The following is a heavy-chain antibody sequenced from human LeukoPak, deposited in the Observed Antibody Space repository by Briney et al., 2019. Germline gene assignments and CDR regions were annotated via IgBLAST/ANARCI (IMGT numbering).Heavy chain of an antibody. D-gene: IGHD3-3*01. CDR1: GYTFTSYD. Sequence: ASVKVSCKASGYTFTSYDINWVRHATGQGLEWMGWMNPNSGNTGYAQKFQGRVTITRNTSISTAYMELSSLRSEDTAGYYCARAVSGYYHFDYWGQGTLVTVSS. CDR2: MNPNSGNT. CDR3: ARAVSGYYHFDY. V-gene: IGHV1-8*03. J-gene: IGHJ4*02.